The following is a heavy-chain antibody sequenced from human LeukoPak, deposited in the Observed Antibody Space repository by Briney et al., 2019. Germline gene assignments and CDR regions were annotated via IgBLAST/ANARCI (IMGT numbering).Heavy chain of an antibody. CDR3: AKDVSWNWFDP. CDR1: GFTFSSYA. Sequence: GGSLRLSCAASGFTFSSYAMSWVRQAPRKGLEWVSAISGSGGSTYYADSVKGRFTISRDNSKNTLYLQMNTLRAEDTAVYYCAKDVSWNWFDPWGQGALVTVSS. J-gene: IGHJ5*02. V-gene: IGHV3-23*01. CDR2: ISGSGGST.